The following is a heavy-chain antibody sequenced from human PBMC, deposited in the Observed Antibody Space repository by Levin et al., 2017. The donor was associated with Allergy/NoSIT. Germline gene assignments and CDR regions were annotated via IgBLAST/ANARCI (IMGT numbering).Heavy chain of an antibody. CDR3: AGATTVVTTWLSY. J-gene: IGHJ4*02. Sequence: PGGSLRLSCAASGFTFSSYGMHWVRQAPGKGLEWVAVISYDGIYKYYADSVKGRFTISRDNSKNTLYLQMNSLRAEDTAVYYCAGATTVVTTWLSYWGQGTLVTVSS. D-gene: IGHD4-17*01. CDR1: GFTFSSYG. CDR2: ISYDGIYK. V-gene: IGHV3-30*03.